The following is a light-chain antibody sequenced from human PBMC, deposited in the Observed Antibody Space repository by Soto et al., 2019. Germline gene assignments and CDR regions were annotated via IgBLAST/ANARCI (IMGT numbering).Light chain of an antibody. V-gene: IGLV3-21*02. Sequence: SYELAQPPSMSVAPGQTARITCGGDDVGSKSVHWYQQKPGQAPVLVVNDDTDRPSGIPERFSGSNSGNAATLTISRVEAGDEADYYCQVWDSSSDHWVFGGGTQLTVL. CDR3: QVWDSSSDHWV. CDR2: DDT. J-gene: IGLJ3*02. CDR1: DVGSKS.